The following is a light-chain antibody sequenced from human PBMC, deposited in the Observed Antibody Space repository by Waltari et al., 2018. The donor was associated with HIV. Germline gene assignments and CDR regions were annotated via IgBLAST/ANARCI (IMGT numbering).Light chain of an antibody. Sequence: SYVLTQPPSVSVAPGLTARITCGGSNIGSKSVHWYQQRPGQAPVLVVYDDSDRPSGVPERFSGSNSGNTATLTISRVEAGDEADYYCQVWVSSITHAGVVFGGGTKLTVL. CDR3: QVWVSSITHAGVV. CDR2: DDS. V-gene: IGLV3-21*02. J-gene: IGLJ2*01. CDR1: NIGSKS.